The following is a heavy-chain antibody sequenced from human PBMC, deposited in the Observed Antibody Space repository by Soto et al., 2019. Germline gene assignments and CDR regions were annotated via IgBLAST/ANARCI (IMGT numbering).Heavy chain of an antibody. Sequence: GESLKISCKGSGYSFTSYWIGWVRQVPGKGLERMGIIYTGDSDTRYSPSFQGQVTISADKSISTAYLQWSGLKASDTAMYYCAGGGVRGVITRTRDYYGMDVWGQGTTVTVSS. CDR1: GYSFTSYW. J-gene: IGHJ6*02. D-gene: IGHD3-10*01. V-gene: IGHV5-51*01. CDR3: AGGGVRGVITRTRDYYGMDV. CDR2: IYTGDSDT.